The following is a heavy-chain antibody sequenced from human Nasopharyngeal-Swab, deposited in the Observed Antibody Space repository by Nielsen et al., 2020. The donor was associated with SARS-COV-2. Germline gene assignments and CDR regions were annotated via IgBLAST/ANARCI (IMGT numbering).Heavy chain of an antibody. Sequence: GESLKISCAASGFTFSSYRMNWVRQAPGKGLEWVSSISSSSSYIYYADSVKGRFTISRDNSKNTLYLQMNSLRAEDTAVYYCARVGSSWYGINYYYYMDVWGKGTTVTVSS. J-gene: IGHJ6*03. V-gene: IGHV3-21*01. CDR3: ARVGSSWYGINYYYYMDV. CDR1: GFTFSSYR. CDR2: ISSSSSYI. D-gene: IGHD6-13*01.